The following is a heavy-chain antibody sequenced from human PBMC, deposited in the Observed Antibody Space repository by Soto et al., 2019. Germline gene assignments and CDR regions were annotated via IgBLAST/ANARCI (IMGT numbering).Heavy chain of an antibody. Sequence: SWGAAGVTFSSYGMHWVRQDPGKGLEWVAVISYDGSNKYYADSVKGRFTISRDNSKNTLYLQMNSLRADDTAVYYCAKDGLGYSSRSSLAYWGQGTLVTVSS. J-gene: IGHJ4*02. CDR3: AKDGLGYSSRSSLAY. D-gene: IGHD6-13*01. CDR2: ISYDGSNK. CDR1: GVTFSSYG. V-gene: IGHV3-30*18.